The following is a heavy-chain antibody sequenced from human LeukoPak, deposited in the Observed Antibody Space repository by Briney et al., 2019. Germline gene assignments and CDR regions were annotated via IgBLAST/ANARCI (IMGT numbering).Heavy chain of an antibody. V-gene: IGHV3-53*01. J-gene: IGHJ4*02. D-gene: IGHD1-26*01. CDR1: GLTVTNTY. Sequence: GGSLRLSRAASGLTVTNTYMSWVRQAPGEGLEWVAVIYIGGSTYYAESVKGRFTISRDSSENTVYLQMTSLRVGDTAVYYCARCKIGSHFDYWGQGTLVTVSS. CDR2: IYIGGST. CDR3: ARCKIGSHFDY.